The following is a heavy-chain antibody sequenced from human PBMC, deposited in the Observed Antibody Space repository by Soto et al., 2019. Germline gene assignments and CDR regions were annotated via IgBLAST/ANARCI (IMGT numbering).Heavy chain of an antibody. V-gene: IGHV3-30-3*01. CDR3: AREAAAGTRAFDI. Sequence: TGGFLRLSCAASGVTFISYAMHWVRQVPGKGLEWVAVISYDGSNKYYADSVKGRFTISRDNSKNTLYLQMNSLRAEDTAVYYCAREAAAGTRAFDIWGQGTMVTVSS. CDR2: ISYDGSNK. D-gene: IGHD6-13*01. CDR1: GVTFISYA. J-gene: IGHJ3*02.